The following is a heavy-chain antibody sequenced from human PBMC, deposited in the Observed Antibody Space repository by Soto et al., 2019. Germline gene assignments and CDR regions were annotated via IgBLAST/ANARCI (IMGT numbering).Heavy chain of an antibody. Sequence: GGSLRLSCTSSGFTFSHYGMHWVRQAPGKGLEWVADVSYDGTNKYYADSVKRRFTISRDNSKNTLYLQLNSLRVEDTAVYYCAKDVGATQYYFDHWGQGTLVTVSS. CDR1: GFTFSHYG. J-gene: IGHJ4*02. V-gene: IGHV3-30*18. CDR3: AKDVGATQYYFDH. CDR2: VSYDGTNK. D-gene: IGHD1-26*01.